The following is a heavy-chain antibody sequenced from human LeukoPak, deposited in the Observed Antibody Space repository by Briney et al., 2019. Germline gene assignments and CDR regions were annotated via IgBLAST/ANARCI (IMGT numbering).Heavy chain of an antibody. V-gene: IGHV3-21*01. D-gene: IGHD3-22*01. J-gene: IGHJ4*02. Sequence: GGSLRLSCAASGFTFSRYSMNWVRQAPGKGLEWVSSISSSSSYIYYADSVKGRFTISRDNAKNSLYLQMNSLRAEDTAVYYCARGSNYYDSSGYDWGQGTLVTVSS. CDR3: ARGSNYYDSSGYD. CDR1: GFTFSRYS. CDR2: ISSSSSYI.